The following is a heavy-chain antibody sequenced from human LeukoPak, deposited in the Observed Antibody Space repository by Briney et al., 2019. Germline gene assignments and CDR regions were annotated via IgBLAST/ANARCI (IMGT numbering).Heavy chain of an antibody. CDR3: ASSDSSSWYNWFDP. Sequence: ASVKVSCKASGYTFTSYDINWVRQATGQGLEWMGWMNPNSGNTGYAQKFQGRVTMTRNISISTAYMELSSLRSEDTAVYYCASSDSSSWYNWFDPWGQGTLVTVSS. D-gene: IGHD6-13*01. J-gene: IGHJ5*02. CDR1: GYTFTSYD. CDR2: MNPNSGNT. V-gene: IGHV1-8*01.